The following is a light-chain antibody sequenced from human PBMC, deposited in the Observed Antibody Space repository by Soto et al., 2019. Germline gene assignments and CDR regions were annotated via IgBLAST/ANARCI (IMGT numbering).Light chain of an antibody. CDR2: AAS. V-gene: IGKV1-6*01. CDR3: LQDYNYPLT. J-gene: IGKJ1*01. Sequence: TQLTQCSSSLSASVGDRVTIALQASQDISNYLGWYQQKPGKAPKLLIYAASSLQSGVPSRFSGSGSGTDFTLTISSLQPEDFATYYCLQDYNYPLTFGQGTKVDIK. CDR1: QDISNY.